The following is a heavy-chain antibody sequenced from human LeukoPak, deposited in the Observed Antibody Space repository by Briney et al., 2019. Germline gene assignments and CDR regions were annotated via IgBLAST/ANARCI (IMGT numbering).Heavy chain of an antibody. CDR2: ISGSGGST. V-gene: IGHV3-23*01. Sequence: GGSLRLSCAASGFTFSSYAMSWVRQAPGKGLEWVSDISGSGGSTYYADSVKGRFTISRDNSKNTLYLQMNSLRAEDTAVYYFERWELLIPPDWWGQETLVTVS. CDR1: GFTFSSYA. CDR3: ERWELLIPPDW. J-gene: IGHJ4*02. D-gene: IGHD1-26*01.